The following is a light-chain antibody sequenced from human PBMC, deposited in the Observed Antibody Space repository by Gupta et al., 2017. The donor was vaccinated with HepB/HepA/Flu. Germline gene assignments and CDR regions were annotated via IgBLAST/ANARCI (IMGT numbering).Light chain of an antibody. Sequence: EIVMTQSPATLSLSPGEGVTLSCRASQTISSAYLSWFQQKPGQAPRLLIYGASTRATGIPARFSGRGSGTDFTLTISNLQPEDFAVYYCQQDYKLPRTFGQGTKVEI. J-gene: IGKJ2*01. CDR1: QTISSAY. CDR3: QQDYKLPRT. CDR2: GAS. V-gene: IGKV3-7*02.